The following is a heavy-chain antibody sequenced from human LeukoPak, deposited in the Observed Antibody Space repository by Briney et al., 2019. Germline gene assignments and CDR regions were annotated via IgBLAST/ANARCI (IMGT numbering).Heavy chain of an antibody. CDR2: IHHSGST. Sequence: PSGTLSLTCAVSGGSISRSNWWSWVRQPPGKGLEWIGEIHHSGSTDYNSSLKSRVTISVDTSKNQFSLKLSSVTAADTAVYYCWYRGYESGFDYWGQGTLVTVSS. CDR1: GGSISRSNW. CDR3: WYRGYESGFDY. D-gene: IGHD5-12*01. J-gene: IGHJ4*02. V-gene: IGHV4-4*02.